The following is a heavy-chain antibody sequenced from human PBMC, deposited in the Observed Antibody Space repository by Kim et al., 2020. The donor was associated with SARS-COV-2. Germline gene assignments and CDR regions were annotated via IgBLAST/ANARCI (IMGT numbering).Heavy chain of an antibody. D-gene: IGHD6-19*01. CDR1: GGSISSYY. CDR3: ARDRYSSGWADY. J-gene: IGHJ4*02. Sequence: SETLSLTCTVSGGSISSYYWSWIRQPPGKGLEWIGYIYYSGSTNYNPSLKSRVTISVDTSKNQFSLKLSSVTAADTAVYYCARDRYSSGWADYWGQGTLVTVSS. CDR2: IYYSGST. V-gene: IGHV4-59*01.